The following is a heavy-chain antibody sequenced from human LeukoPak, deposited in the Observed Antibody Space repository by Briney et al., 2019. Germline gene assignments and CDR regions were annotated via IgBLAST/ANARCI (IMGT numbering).Heavy chain of an antibody. V-gene: IGHV6-1*01. CDR3: ARDPVWGSD. CDR1: RDRVSSKSAA. Sequence: SQTLSLTCAIARDRVSSKSAASNWIRKSPSRGLEWLGRTYYRSKWNYEYAASVKSRITIRPDTSKNQFSLQLNSVTPEDTAVYYCARDPVWGSDWGQGTLVTVSS. CDR2: TYYRSKWNY. J-gene: IGHJ4*02. D-gene: IGHD3-10*01.